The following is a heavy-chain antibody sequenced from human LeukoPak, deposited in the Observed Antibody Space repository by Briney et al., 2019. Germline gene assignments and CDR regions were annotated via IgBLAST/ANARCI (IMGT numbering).Heavy chain of an antibody. CDR3: ARGDYGPTYSPSYYYYYMDV. Sequence: SETLSLTCTVSGDSISSYYWSWIRQPPGKGLEWIGYIYYSGSTNYNPSLKSRVTISVDTSKNQFSLKLSSVTAADTAVYYCARGDYGPTYSPSYYYYYMDVWGKGTTVTVSS. V-gene: IGHV4-59*01. J-gene: IGHJ6*03. CDR1: GDSISSYY. CDR2: IYYSGST. D-gene: IGHD4-17*01.